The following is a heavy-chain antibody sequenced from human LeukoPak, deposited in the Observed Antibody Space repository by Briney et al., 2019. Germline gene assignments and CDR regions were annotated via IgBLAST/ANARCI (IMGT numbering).Heavy chain of an antibody. Sequence: GASVKVSCRASGYTFTSYGISWGRQAPGQGVEWMGWISLYNGNTKYAQKLQGRVTLTTDTSTSTAYMELRSLRSDDTAVYYCARDEQWLVDYWGQGTLVTVSS. CDR1: GYTFTSYG. J-gene: IGHJ4*02. CDR2: ISLYNGNT. V-gene: IGHV1-18*01. D-gene: IGHD6-19*01. CDR3: ARDEQWLVDY.